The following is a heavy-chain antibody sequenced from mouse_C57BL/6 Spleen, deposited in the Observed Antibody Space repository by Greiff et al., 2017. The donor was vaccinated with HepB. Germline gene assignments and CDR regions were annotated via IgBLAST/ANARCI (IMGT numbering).Heavy chain of an antibody. CDR2: ISYDGSN. Sequence: EVQLQESGPGLVKPSQSLSLTCSVTGYSITSGYYWNWIRQFPGNKLEWMGYISYDGSNNYNPSLKNRISITRNTSKNQFFLKLNSVTTEDTATYYCASDQGLYYGRPFDYWGQGTTLTVSS. V-gene: IGHV3-6*01. CDR1: GYSITSGYY. CDR3: ASDQGLYYGRPFDY. J-gene: IGHJ2*01. D-gene: IGHD1-1*01.